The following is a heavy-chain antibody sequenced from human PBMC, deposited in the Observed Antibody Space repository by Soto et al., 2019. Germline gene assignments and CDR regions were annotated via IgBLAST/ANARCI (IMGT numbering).Heavy chain of an antibody. J-gene: IGHJ5*02. CDR2: IYYSGST. V-gene: IGHV4-39*01. CDR3: ARPSSVAGTSWFDP. CDR1: GGSISSSSYY. Sequence: QLQLQESGPGLVKPSETLSLTCTVSGGSISSSSYYWGWIRQPPGKGLEWIGSIYYSGSTYYNPSLKSRVTISVDTSKNQFSLKLSSVTAADTAVYYCARPSSVAGTSWFDPWGQGTLVTVSS. D-gene: IGHD6-19*01.